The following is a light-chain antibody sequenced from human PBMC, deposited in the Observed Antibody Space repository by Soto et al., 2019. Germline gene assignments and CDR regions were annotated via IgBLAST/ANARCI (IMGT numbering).Light chain of an antibody. CDR2: GAS. CDR1: QSVSTN. CDR3: QQYKRGPPRT. Sequence: EIVMTQSPATLSVSPGDRATLSCRASQSVSTNLAWYQQKPGQAARLLIYGASTRATGVPARFSGSGSGTEFTLSISSLQSEDFALYYSQQYKRGPPRTFGQGTKVETK. J-gene: IGKJ1*01. V-gene: IGKV3-15*01.